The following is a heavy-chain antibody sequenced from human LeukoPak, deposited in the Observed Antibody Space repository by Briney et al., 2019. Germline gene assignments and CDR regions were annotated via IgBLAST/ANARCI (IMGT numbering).Heavy chain of an antibody. CDR1: GYSFTTDW. Sequence: KPGEALKISCKGSGYSFTTDWIGWVPQMPGKGVEWVGIIYPGDSDTRYSPSFQGQVTISADKAISTAYLQWSSLQASDTVIYYCARHDRGISGTIDYWGQGTLVTVSS. CDR3: ARHDRGISGTIDY. V-gene: IGHV5-51*01. J-gene: IGHJ4*02. CDR2: IYPGDSDT. D-gene: IGHD1-7*01.